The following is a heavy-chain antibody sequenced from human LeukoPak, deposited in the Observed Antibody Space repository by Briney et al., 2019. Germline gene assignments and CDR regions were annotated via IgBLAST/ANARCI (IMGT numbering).Heavy chain of an antibody. CDR1: GGXISSGGYS. D-gene: IGHD3-10*01. CDR2: IYHSGSN. V-gene: IGHV4-30-2*01. CDR3: ARDRYGSGSYYNKAYWYFDL. Sequence: PSQTLSLTCAVSGGXISSGGYSWSWIRQPPGKGLEWIGYIYHSGSNYYNPSLKSRVTISVDRSKNQFSLKLSSVTAADTAVYYCARDRYGSGSYYNKAYWYFDLWGRGTLVTVSS. J-gene: IGHJ2*01.